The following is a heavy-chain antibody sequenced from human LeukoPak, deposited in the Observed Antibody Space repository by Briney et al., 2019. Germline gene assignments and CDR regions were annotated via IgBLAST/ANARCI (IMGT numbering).Heavy chain of an antibody. CDR2: MNPNSGDT. Sequence: ASMKVSCKASGYTFTNYDINWVRQASGQGHEWMGWMNPNSGDTGYAQKYQGRVTFTRDTSISTAYMELSNLRSEDTAIYYCARSGFGGGVYFDYWGQGTLVTDSS. J-gene: IGHJ4*02. CDR3: ARSGFGGGVYFDY. CDR1: GYTFTNYD. D-gene: IGHD2-21*01. V-gene: IGHV1-8*03.